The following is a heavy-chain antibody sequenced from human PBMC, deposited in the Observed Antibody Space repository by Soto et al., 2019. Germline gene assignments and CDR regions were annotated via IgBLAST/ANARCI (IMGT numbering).Heavy chain of an antibody. CDR1: GFIFSSYA. V-gene: IGHV3-64D*06. Sequence: GGSLRLSCSASGFIFSSYAMHWVRQVPGKGLQYVSSISSNGGPTYYTDSVRGRFTISRDNSKNTLYLQMNSLRAEDTAIYYCVKDRWFDSWGKGTLVTVS. CDR2: ISSNGGPT. CDR3: VKDRWFDS. J-gene: IGHJ5*01.